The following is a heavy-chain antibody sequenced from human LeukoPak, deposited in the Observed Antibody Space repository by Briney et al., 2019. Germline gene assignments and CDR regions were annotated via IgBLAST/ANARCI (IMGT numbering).Heavy chain of an antibody. V-gene: IGHV3-23*01. J-gene: IGHJ3*02. Sequence: GGSLRLSCAASGFTFSSYAMSWVRQAPGKGLEWVSAISGSGGSTYYAHSVKGRFTISRDNSKNTLYLQMNSLRAEDTAVYYCAKDDFWSGYLGGNAFDIWGQGTMVTVSS. D-gene: IGHD3-3*01. CDR3: AKDDFWSGYLGGNAFDI. CDR2: ISGSGGST. CDR1: GFTFSSYA.